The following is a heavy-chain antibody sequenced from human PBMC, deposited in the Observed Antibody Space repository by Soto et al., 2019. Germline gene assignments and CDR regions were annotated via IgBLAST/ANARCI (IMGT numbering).Heavy chain of an antibody. Sequence: QVQLAESGGGVVQPGRSLRLSCAASGFTLSSYAMYWVRQAPGKGLEWVAGISYDGSNRYYADSVKGRFTMSRDNSKKTRYKETRIVGAVATGVNYCARGSHQSYHTIVTGGRPKHYIYGTDVWCPGTRVTGSS. V-gene: IGHV3-30-3*01. J-gene: IGHJ6*02. D-gene: IGHD3-9*01. CDR2: ISYDGSNR. CDR3: ARGSHQSYHTIVTGGRPKHYIYGTDV. CDR1: GFTLSSYA.